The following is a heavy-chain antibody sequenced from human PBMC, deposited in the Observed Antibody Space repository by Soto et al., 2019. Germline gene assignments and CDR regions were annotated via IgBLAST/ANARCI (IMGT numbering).Heavy chain of an antibody. CDR3: AKELAARYNYYYGMDV. CDR1: GFTFSSYG. Sequence: GGSLRLSCVPSGFTFSSYGMHWVRQAPGKGLEWVAVISYDGSNKYYADSVKGRFTIFRDNSKNTLYLQMNSLRAEDTAVYYCAKELAARYNYYYGMDVWGQGTTVTVSS. CDR2: ISYDGSNK. V-gene: IGHV3-30*18. D-gene: IGHD6-6*01. J-gene: IGHJ6*02.